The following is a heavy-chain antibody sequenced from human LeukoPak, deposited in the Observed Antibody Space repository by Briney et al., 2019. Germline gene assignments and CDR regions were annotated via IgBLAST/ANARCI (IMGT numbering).Heavy chain of an antibody. CDR2: ISSSSSYI. D-gene: IGHD2-2*01. CDR1: GFTFSSYS. CDR3: ARDNPEYQLLYDY. J-gene: IGHJ4*02. V-gene: IGHV3-21*01. Sequence: PGGSLRLSCAASGFTFSSYSMNWVRQAPGKGLEWVSSISSSSSYIYYADSVKGRFTISRDNAKNSLYLQMNSLRAEDTAAYYCARDNPEYQLLYDYWGQGTLVTVS.